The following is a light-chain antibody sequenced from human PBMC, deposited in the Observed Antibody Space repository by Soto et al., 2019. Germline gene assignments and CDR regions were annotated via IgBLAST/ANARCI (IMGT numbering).Light chain of an antibody. CDR1: QGISSY. Sequence: DIQMTQSPSTLSACVGDRVTITFGASQGISSYLAWYQQKPGKAPKRLIYAASSLQSGVPSRFSGSGSGTEFTLTISSLQPEDFATYYCLQHNSYPLTFAGGTKVDNK. V-gene: IGKV1-17*01. CDR3: LQHNSYPLT. J-gene: IGKJ4*01. CDR2: AAS.